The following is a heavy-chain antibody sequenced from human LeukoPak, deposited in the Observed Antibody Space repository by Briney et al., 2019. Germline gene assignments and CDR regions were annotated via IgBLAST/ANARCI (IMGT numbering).Heavy chain of an antibody. J-gene: IGHJ4*02. CDR2: ISSRTSDT. D-gene: IGHD1-1*01. CDR3: TRVGSSGSVDY. Sequence: KTGGTLRLSCAASGFTFSDYYMSWIRQAPGKGLEWVSYISSRTSDTNYVDSVKGRFTISRDDAKNSLYLQMNSLRAEDTAVYYCTRVGSSGSVDYWGQGTLVTVSS. V-gene: IGHV3-11*06. CDR1: GFTFSDYY.